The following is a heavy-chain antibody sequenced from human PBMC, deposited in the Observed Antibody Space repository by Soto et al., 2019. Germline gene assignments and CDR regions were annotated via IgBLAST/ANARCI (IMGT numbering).Heavy chain of an antibody. CDR3: ARTPRGKGYCSGGSCYSVRDYYYYMDV. J-gene: IGHJ6*03. D-gene: IGHD2-15*01. CDR1: GFTFSSYG. V-gene: IGHV3-33*01. CDR2: IWYDGSNK. Sequence: QVQLVESGGGVVQPGRSLRLSCAASGFTFSSYGMHWVRQAPGKGLEWVAVIWYDGSNKYYADSVKGRFTISRDNSKNTLYLQMNSLRAEDTAVYYCARTPRGKGYCSGGSCYSVRDYYYYMDVWGKGTTLTVSS.